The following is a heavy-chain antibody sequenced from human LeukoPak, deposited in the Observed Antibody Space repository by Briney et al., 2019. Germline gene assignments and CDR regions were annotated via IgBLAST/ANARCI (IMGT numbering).Heavy chain of an antibody. Sequence: SETLSLTCTVSGGSISSSSYYWGWIRQPPGKGLEWIGSIYYSGSTYYNPSLKSRVTISVDTSKNQFSLKLSSVTAADTAVYYCARDLVDGSGSYYNVNYYYYYMDVWGKGTTVTISS. D-gene: IGHD3-10*01. CDR2: IYYSGST. CDR1: GGSISSSSYY. J-gene: IGHJ6*03. V-gene: IGHV4-39*07. CDR3: ARDLVDGSGSYYNVNYYYYYMDV.